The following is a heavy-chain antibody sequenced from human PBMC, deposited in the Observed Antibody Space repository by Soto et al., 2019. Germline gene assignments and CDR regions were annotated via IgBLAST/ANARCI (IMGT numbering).Heavy chain of an antibody. V-gene: IGHV3-48*01. D-gene: IGHD3-10*01. J-gene: IGHJ4*02. CDR3: TKEHGGGISMVTSYFDY. CDR2: ISSSSSTI. CDR1: GFTFSSYS. Sequence: GGSLRLSCAASGFTFSSYSMNWVRQAPGKGLEWVSYISSSSSTIYYAESVKGRFTISRDSANNTLLLQMNSLRADDTAVYYCTKEHGGGISMVTSYFDYWGQGTLVTVSS.